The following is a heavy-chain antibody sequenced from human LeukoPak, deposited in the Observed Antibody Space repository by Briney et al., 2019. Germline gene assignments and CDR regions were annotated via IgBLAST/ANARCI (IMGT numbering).Heavy chain of an antibody. CDR3: AAGMSIVATFFYYGMDV. V-gene: IGHV1-58*01. CDR2: IVVGSGNT. CDR1: GFTFTSSA. Sequence: SVKVSCKASGFTFTSSAVQWVRQARGQRLEWIGWIVVGSGNTNYAQKFQERVTITRDMSTSTAYMELSSLRSEDTAVYYCAAGMSIVATFFYYGMDVWGQGTTVTVSS. J-gene: IGHJ6*02. D-gene: IGHD5-12*01.